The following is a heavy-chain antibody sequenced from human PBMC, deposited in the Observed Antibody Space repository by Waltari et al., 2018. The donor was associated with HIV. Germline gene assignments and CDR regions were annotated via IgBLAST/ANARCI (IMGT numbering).Heavy chain of an antibody. V-gene: IGHV3-11*01. CDR2: ISSTSFNI. CDR1: DFTFGDYA. D-gene: IGHD2-21*02. CDR3: ARDTLNFYFGLDL. J-gene: IGHJ6*02. Sequence: QLVESGGRLVQSGGSLRLSCVASDFTFGDYAMTWVRQPPGKGLEWIAYISSTSFNIKDADSVKGRFTISRDNTKKSLDLQMDNLRGDDTATYYCARDTLNFYFGLDLWGQGTTVSVSS.